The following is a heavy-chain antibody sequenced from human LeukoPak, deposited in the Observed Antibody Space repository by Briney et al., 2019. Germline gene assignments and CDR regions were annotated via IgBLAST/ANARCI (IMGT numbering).Heavy chain of an antibody. J-gene: IGHJ4*02. CDR2: VHDNGFP. CDR1: GGSFNSGAYY. CDR3: ARVLDFFDY. V-gene: IGHV4-31*03. Sequence: SETLSLTCNVSGGSFNSGAYYWSWIRQHPDKGLEWIGYVHDNGFPSYNPSLESRLSISKDTSKSQFSLKLSSVTAADTAVYFCARVLDFFDYWGQGILVSVSS.